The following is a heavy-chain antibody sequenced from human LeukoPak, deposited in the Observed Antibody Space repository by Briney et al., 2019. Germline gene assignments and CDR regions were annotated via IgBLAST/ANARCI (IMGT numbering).Heavy chain of an antibody. D-gene: IGHD4-17*01. V-gene: IGHV4-59*08. Sequence: SETLSLTCTVSGGSISSYYWSWIRQPPGKGLEWIGYIYYSGSTNYNPSLKSRVTISVDTSKNQFSLKLSSVTAADTAVYYCARHVLSYGDFGWYFDLWGRGTLVTVSS. CDR1: GGSISSYY. CDR2: IYYSGST. CDR3: ARHVLSYGDFGWYFDL. J-gene: IGHJ2*01.